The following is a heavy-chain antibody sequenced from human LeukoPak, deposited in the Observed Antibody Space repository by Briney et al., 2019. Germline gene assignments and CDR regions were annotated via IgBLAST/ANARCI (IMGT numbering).Heavy chain of an antibody. CDR1: GITLSSYG. Sequence: TGGSLRLSCAASGITLSSYGMSWVRQAPGKGLEWVSGISAGGGSTYCADSVKGRYTISRGNSKNTLYLQMNSLRAEDTAVYYCAKDGSYVPFSSFDYWGQGALVTVSS. V-gene: IGHV3-23*01. D-gene: IGHD3-16*01. J-gene: IGHJ4*02. CDR2: ISAGGGST. CDR3: AKDGSYVPFSSFDY.